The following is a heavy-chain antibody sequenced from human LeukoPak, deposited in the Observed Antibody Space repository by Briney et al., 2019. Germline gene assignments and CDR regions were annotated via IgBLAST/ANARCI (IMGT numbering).Heavy chain of an antibody. Sequence: GGSLRLSCAASGFTFSSYSMNWVRQAPGKGLEWVSSISSSSSYIYYADSVKGRFTISRDNAKNSLYLQMNSLRAEDTAVYYCAREEVVPAAMAYYYYYYMDVWGKGTTVTVSS. CDR3: AREEVVPAAMAYYYYYYMDV. CDR1: GFTFSSYS. V-gene: IGHV3-21*01. J-gene: IGHJ6*03. CDR2: ISSSSSYI. D-gene: IGHD2-2*01.